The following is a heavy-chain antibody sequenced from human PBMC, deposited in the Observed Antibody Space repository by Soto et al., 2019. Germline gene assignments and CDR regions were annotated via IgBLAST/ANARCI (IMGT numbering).Heavy chain of an antibody. CDR3: ARDFKGLGIGDAFDI. CDR2: INPNSGGT. J-gene: IGHJ3*02. V-gene: IGHV1-2*04. CDR1: GYTFTGYY. Sequence: ASVKVSCKASGYTFTGYYMHWVRQAPGQGLEWMGWINPNSGGTNYAQKFQGWVTMTRDTSISTAYMELSRLISDDTAVYYCARDFKGLGIGDAFDIWGQGTMVTVSS. D-gene: IGHD7-27*01.